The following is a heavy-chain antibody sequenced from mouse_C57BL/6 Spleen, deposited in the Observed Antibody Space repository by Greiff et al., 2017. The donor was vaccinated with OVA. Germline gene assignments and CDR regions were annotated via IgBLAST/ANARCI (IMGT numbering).Heavy chain of an antibody. J-gene: IGHJ1*03. Sequence: EVMLVESGGGLVKPGGSLKLSCAASGFTFSSYTMSWVRQTPEKRLEWVATISGGGGNTYYPERVKGRFTISRDNAKNTLYLQMSSLMSEDTALYYCAKIYYGNYVGWYFDVWGTGTTVTVSS. D-gene: IGHD2-1*01. CDR2: ISGGGGNT. CDR3: AKIYYGNYVGWYFDV. V-gene: IGHV5-9*01. CDR1: GFTFSSYT.